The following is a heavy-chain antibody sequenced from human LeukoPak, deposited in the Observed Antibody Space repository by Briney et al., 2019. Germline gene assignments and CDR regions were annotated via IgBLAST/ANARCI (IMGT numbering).Heavy chain of an antibody. D-gene: IGHD2-15*01. CDR3: AENGPWSLKY. CDR2: IYYSGST. J-gene: IGHJ4*02. CDR1: GGSISSGGYY. V-gene: IGHV4-31*03. Sequence: SETLSLTCTVSGGSISSGGYYWSWIRQHPGKGLEWIGYIYYSGSTYYNPSLKSRVTISVDTSKNQFSLKLSSVTAADTAVYYCAENGPWSLKYWGQGTLVTVSS.